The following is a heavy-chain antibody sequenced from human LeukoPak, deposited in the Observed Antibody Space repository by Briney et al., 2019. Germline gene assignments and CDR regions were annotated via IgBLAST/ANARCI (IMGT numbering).Heavy chain of an antibody. CDR1: GFTFDDYA. CDR3: AKDVSLDY. Sequence: QPGGSLRLSCAASGFTFDDYAMHWVRQAPGKGLEWVSGISWNSGSIGYADSVKGRFTISRDNSKNTLYLQMNSLRAEDTAVYYCAKDVSLDYWGQGTLVTVSS. D-gene: IGHD2/OR15-2a*01. J-gene: IGHJ4*02. V-gene: IGHV3-9*01. CDR2: ISWNSGSI.